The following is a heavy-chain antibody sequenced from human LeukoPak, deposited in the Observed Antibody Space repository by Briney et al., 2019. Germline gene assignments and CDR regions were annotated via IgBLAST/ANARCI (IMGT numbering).Heavy chain of an antibody. CDR3: ARATGVNYDSSGYSDY. V-gene: IGHV4-38-2*02. J-gene: IGHJ4*02. D-gene: IGHD3-22*01. Sequence: PSETLSLTCTVSGYSISSGFYWGWIRQPPGKGLEWIGSIYHRGSTYYNPSLKSRVTISVDTSKNQFSLKLSSVTAADTAVYYCARATGVNYDSSGYSDYWGQGTLVTVSS. CDR2: IYHRGST. CDR1: GYSISSGFY.